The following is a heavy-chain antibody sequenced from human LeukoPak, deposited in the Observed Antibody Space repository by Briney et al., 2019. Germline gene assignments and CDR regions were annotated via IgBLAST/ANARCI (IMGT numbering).Heavy chain of an antibody. CDR2: MNPNSGNT. Sequence: ASVKVSCKASGYTFTSYDINWVRQATGQGLEWMGWMNPNSGNTGYAQKFQGRVTMTRNTSISTAYMELSSLRSEDTAVYYCARDHSSGWGYYYYGMDVWGQGTTVTVSS. CDR3: ARDHSSGWGYYYYGMDV. D-gene: IGHD6-19*01. CDR1: GYTFTSYD. V-gene: IGHV1-8*01. J-gene: IGHJ6*02.